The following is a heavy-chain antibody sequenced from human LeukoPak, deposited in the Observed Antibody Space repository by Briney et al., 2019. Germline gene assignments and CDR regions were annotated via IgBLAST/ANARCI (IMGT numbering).Heavy chain of an antibody. Sequence: VASVTVSCKASGGTFSSYAISWVRQAPGQGLEWMGGIIPIFGTANYAQKFQGRVTMTRDTSTSTVYMELSSLRSEDTAVYYCARGRAAAGTGIDPWGQGTLVTVSS. CDR3: ARGRAAAGTGIDP. CDR1: GGTFSSYA. D-gene: IGHD6-13*01. J-gene: IGHJ5*02. CDR2: IIPIFGTA. V-gene: IGHV1-69*05.